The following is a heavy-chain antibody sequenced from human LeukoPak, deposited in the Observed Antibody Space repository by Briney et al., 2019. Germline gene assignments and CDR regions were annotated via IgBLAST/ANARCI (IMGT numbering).Heavy chain of an antibody. CDR1: GFTFSSYA. J-gene: IGHJ4*02. CDR3: AKGYYYGSGSSQVFDY. CDR2: ISGSGGST. V-gene: IGHV3-23*01. Sequence: PGGSLRLSCAASGFTFSSYAMSWVRQAPGKGLEWVSAISGSGGSTYYADSVKGRFTISRDNSKNTLYLQMNSLRAEDTAVYYCAKGYYYGSGSSQVFDYWGQGNLVTGSS. D-gene: IGHD3-10*01.